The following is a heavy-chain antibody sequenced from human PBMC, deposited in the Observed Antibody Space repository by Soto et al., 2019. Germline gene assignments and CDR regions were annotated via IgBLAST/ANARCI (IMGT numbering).Heavy chain of an antibody. CDR1: GYTFTSYA. D-gene: IGHD2-15*01. V-gene: IGHV1-3*01. Sequence: ASVKVSCKASGYTFTSYAMHWVRQAPGQRLEWMGWINAGNGNTKYSQKFQGRVTITRDTSASTAYMELSSLRSEDTAVYYCARTAGCSGGSCYFFDYWGQGTLVTVSS. J-gene: IGHJ4*02. CDR2: INAGNGNT. CDR3: ARTAGCSGGSCYFFDY.